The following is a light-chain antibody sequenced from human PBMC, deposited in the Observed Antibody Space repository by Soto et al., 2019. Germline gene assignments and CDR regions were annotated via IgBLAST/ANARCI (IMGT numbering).Light chain of an antibody. V-gene: IGKV3-15*01. CDR1: QSVRSN. CDR3: QQYNSWWT. J-gene: IGKJ1*01. CDR2: SAS. Sequence: EIMMTQSPATLSVSPGERATLSCRASQSVRSNLAWYQQKPGQAPRLLIYSASTRATGIPARFSGSGSGTEFTLTISSLQSEDFAVYYCQQYNSWWTFGQGTKVEIK.